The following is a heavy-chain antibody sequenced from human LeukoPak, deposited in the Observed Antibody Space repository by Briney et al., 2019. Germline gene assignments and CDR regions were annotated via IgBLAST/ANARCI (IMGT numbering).Heavy chain of an antibody. D-gene: IGHD3-10*01. Sequence: SETLSLTCTVSGGSISSSSYYWGWIRQPPGKGLEWIGSIYYSGSTYYNPSLKSRVAISVDTSRNQFSLKLSSVTAADTAVYYCARQGTMVRDSYLDYWSQGTLVTVSS. J-gene: IGHJ4*02. CDR3: ARQGTMVRDSYLDY. CDR2: IYYSGST. V-gene: IGHV4-39*01. CDR1: GGSISSSSYY.